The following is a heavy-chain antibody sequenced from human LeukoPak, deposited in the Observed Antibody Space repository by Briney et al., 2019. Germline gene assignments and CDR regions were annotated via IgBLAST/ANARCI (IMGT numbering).Heavy chain of an antibody. D-gene: IGHD6-19*01. CDR2: IGSDGGGI. CDR1: GFTLSSYW. CDR3: VRGGCDS. J-gene: IGHJ4*02. Sequence: HPGGSLRLSCAASGFTLSSYWMHWVRQAPGKGLVWVSRIGSDGGGISHADSVKGRFTISRDNAKNTLYLQMNSLRAEDTAVYYCVRGGCDSWGQGTLVTVSS. V-gene: IGHV3-74*01.